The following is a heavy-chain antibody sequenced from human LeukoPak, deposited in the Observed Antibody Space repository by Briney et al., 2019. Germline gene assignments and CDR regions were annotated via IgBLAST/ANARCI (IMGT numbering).Heavy chain of an antibody. D-gene: IGHD6-13*01. Sequence: GGSLRLSCAASGFTFSSNYMSWVRQAPGKGLEWVSVIYSGGSTYYADSVKGRFTISRDNSKNTLYLRMNSLRAEDTAVYYCAREQQLAQYDYWGQGTLVTVSS. CDR1: GFTFSSNY. CDR3: AREQQLAQYDY. CDR2: IYSGGST. V-gene: IGHV3-66*01. J-gene: IGHJ4*02.